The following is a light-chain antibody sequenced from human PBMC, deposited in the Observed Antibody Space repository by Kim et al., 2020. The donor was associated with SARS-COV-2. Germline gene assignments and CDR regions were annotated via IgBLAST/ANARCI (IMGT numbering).Light chain of an antibody. Sequence: GTVTLTGGSGTGAGTSGHYPYWIQQKAGQAPRTLIYDTNNKHSWTPARFSGSLLGGKAALTLSGAQTEDEGDYYCLLAYNGAPVVFGGGTQLTVL. V-gene: IGLV7-46*01. J-gene: IGLJ2*01. CDR2: DTN. CDR3: LLAYNGAPVV. CDR1: TGAGTSGHY.